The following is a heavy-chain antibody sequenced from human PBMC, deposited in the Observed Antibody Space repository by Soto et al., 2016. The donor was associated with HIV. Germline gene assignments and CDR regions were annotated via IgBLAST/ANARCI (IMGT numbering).Heavy chain of an antibody. D-gene: IGHD6-19*01. CDR2: INGDGIST. CDR1: GFTFNNYW. CDR3: ARGITVAGTLPNY. J-gene: IGHJ4*02. Sequence: EVQLVESGGDLVLPGGSLRLSCVVSGFTFNNYWMHWVRQAPGKGLVWVSRINGDGISTTYADSVKGRFTISRDNAKNTLYLQMNSLRVEDTAVYYCARGITVAGTLPNYVGPGTLVTVS. V-gene: IGHV3-74*03.